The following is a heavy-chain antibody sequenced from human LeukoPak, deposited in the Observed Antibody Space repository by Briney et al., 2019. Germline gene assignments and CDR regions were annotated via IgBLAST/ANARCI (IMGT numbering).Heavy chain of an antibody. CDR1: GFTFNNCA. Sequence: PGGSLRLSCAASGFTFNNCAMTWVRQAPGKGLEWVSSISSSGRFTYSADFAKGRFTISRDNSRNTLYLQMNSLRVEDTAVYYCAKRRRDNVRTIDNWGQGTLVTVSS. J-gene: IGHJ4*02. CDR3: AKRRRDNVRTIDN. D-gene: IGHD5-24*01. CDR2: ISSSGRFT. V-gene: IGHV3-23*01.